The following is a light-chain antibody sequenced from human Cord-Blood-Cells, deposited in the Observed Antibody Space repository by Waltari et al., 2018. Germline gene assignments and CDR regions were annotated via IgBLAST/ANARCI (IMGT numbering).Light chain of an antibody. J-gene: IGLJ1*01. V-gene: IGLV2-14*01. CDR1: SSDVGGYNY. CDR3: SSYTSSSTYV. CDR2: EVS. Sequence: QSALTQPASVSGSPGQSNTISCTGTSSDVGGYNYVSWYQQHPGKAPKPMVYEVSKRSSGVTSRFAAYKSGNTAALTIAWLQAEDEADYYCSSYTSSSTYVFGAGTKVTVL.